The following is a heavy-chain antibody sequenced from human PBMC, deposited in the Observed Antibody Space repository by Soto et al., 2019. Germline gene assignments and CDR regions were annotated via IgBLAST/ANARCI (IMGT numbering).Heavy chain of an antibody. J-gene: IGHJ4*02. V-gene: IGHV4-30-2*01. D-gene: IGHD2-15*01. CDR3: ARGQVVAAQH. CDR2: IYHSGST. CDR1: GGSISSGGYS. Sequence: QLQLQESGSGLVKPSQTLSLTCAVSGGSISSGGYSWSWIRQPPGKGLEWIGYIYHSGSTYYNPPLKSRGPISVDRSKDQFSLKLSSVTAADTAVYSCARGQVVAAQHWGQGTLVTVSS.